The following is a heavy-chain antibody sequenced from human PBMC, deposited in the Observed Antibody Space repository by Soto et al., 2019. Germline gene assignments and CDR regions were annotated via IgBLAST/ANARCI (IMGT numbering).Heavy chain of an antibody. CDR1: GFTFSSYS. CDR3: ARGNRPSFDY. V-gene: IGHV3-48*01. CDR2: ISSSSSTI. J-gene: IGHJ4*02. Sequence: SLRLSCAASGFTFSSYSMNWVRQAPGKGLEWVSYISSSSSTIYYADSVKGRFTISRDNAKNSLYLQMNSLRAEDTAVYYCARGNRPSFDYWGQGTLVTVSS.